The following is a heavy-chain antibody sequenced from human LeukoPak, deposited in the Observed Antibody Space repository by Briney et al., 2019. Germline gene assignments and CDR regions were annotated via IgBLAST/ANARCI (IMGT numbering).Heavy chain of an antibody. V-gene: IGHV3-64*02. CDR2: ISADGDFT. Sequence: GGSLRLSCAASGFTFSAYPMHWVRQAPGKGLEYVSGISADGDFTYYGDSVKGRFTISRTNSKSTLYLQMGSLGAEDMAVYYCARVSTFHFDSSLDYWGQGALVTVSS. CDR1: GFTFSAYP. D-gene: IGHD3-22*01. CDR3: ARVSTFHFDSSLDY. J-gene: IGHJ4*02.